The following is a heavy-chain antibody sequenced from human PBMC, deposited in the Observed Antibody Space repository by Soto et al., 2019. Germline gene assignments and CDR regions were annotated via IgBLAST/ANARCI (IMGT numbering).Heavy chain of an antibody. J-gene: IGHJ4*02. CDR2: LYYGRSA. Sequence: QVQLQESGPGLVKPSETLSLTCAVSGDSISSYYCMWIRQPPGKGLESIGYLYYGRSANYNPSLMSRVTLSGDTSTNQCSLTLSSMTAADPAVYYCALRSMAVVPEYWGQGTLVTFSS. CDR1: GDSISSYY. V-gene: IGHV4-59*01. CDR3: ALRSMAVVPEY. D-gene: IGHD3-22*01.